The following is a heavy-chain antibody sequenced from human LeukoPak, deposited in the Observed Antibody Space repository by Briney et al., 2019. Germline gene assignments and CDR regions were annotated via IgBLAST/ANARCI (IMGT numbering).Heavy chain of an antibody. D-gene: IGHD3-9*01. CDR2: ISGSGGST. CDR1: GFTFSSYA. J-gene: IGHJ3*02. CDR3: AKPILRYFDWLWVDGQIGAFDI. V-gene: IGHV3-23*01. Sequence: GGSLRLSCAASGFTFSSYAMSWVRQAPGKGLEWVSAISGSGGSTYYADSVKGRFTISRDNSKNTLYLQMNSLRAEDTAVYHCAKPILRYFDWLWVDGQIGAFDIWGQGTMVTVSS.